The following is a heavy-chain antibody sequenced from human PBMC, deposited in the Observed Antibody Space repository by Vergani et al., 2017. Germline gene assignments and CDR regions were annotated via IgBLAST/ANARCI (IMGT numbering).Heavy chain of an antibody. J-gene: IGHJ6*02. Sequence: QVQLQESGPGLVKPSETLSLTCAVSGYSISSGYYWGWIRQPPGKGLEWIGSIYHSGMTNYNPSLKSRVTILVDRSKSQLSLKLTSVTAGDTAVYFCARELSYYYGSGSDDYNPYYYEGMDVWGPGTTVTVSS. D-gene: IGHD3-10*01. CDR2: IYHSGMT. CDR1: GYSISSGYY. CDR3: ARELSYYYGSGSDDYNPYYYEGMDV. V-gene: IGHV4-38-2*02.